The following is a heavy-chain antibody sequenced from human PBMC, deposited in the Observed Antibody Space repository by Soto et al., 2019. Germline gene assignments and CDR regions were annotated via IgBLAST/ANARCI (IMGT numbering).Heavy chain of an antibody. J-gene: IGHJ5*02. CDR2: INHSGST. Sequence: SETLSLTCAVYGGSFSGYYWSWIRQPPGKGLEWIGEINHSGSTNYNPSLKSRVTISVDTSKNQFSLKLSSVTAADTAVYYCARVYTIFGVVIQTPNWFDPWGQGTLVTVS. CDR3: ARVYTIFGVVIQTPNWFDP. D-gene: IGHD3-3*01. V-gene: IGHV4-34*01. CDR1: GGSFSGYY.